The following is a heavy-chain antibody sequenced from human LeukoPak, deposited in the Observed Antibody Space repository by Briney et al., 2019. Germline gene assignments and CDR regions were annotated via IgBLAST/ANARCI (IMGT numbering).Heavy chain of an antibody. CDR2: IYPGDSDT. CDR1: GYSFTSYW. V-gene: IGHV5-51*01. CDR3: ARSAPHDYGDYGRGLDTLDAFDI. D-gene: IGHD4-17*01. J-gene: IGHJ3*02. Sequence: GESLKISCKGSGYSFTSYWIGWVRQMPGKGLEWMGIIYPGDSDTRYSPSFQGQVTISADKSISTAYLQWSSLKASDTAMYYCARSAPHDYGDYGRGLDTLDAFDIWGQGTMVTVSS.